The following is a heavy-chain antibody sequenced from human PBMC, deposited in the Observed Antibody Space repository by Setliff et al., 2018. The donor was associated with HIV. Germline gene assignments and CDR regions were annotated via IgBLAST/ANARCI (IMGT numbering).Heavy chain of an antibody. CDR1: GYTFTSYA. V-gene: IGHV7-4-1*02. CDR2: INTKTGNP. Sequence: ASVKVSCKASGYTFTSYAVHWVRQAPGQGLEWMGWINTKTGNPTYAQGFTGRFVFSLDTSVSTAYLQINSLKAEDTAIYYCARVGVDSQEYFQHWGQGTLVTVSS. J-gene: IGHJ1*01. CDR3: ARVGVDSQEYFQH. D-gene: IGHD3-3*01.